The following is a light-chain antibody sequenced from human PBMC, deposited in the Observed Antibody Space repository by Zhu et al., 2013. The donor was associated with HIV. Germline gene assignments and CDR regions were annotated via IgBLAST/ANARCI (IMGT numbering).Light chain of an antibody. CDR1: QSVSSSY. V-gene: IGKV3-20*01. CDR2: GAS. CDR3: QQYGDSRGA. Sequence: EIVLTQSPGTLSLSPGERATLSCRASQSVSSSYLAWYQQKPGQAPRLLVYGASSRATGIPDRFSGSGSGTDFTLTINRLESEDFAVYYCQQYGDSRGAFGQGDQGWRSN. J-gene: IGKJ1*01.